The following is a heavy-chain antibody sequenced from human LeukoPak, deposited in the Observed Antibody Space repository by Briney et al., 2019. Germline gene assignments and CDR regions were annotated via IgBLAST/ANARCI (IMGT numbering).Heavy chain of an antibody. CDR3: ASPAHYYDSREMGY. J-gene: IGHJ4*02. D-gene: IGHD3-22*01. CDR2: INPSGGST. Sequence: ASVKVSCKASGYSFTTYYIHWVRQAPGQGLEWMGIINPSGGSTSYAQRFQGRVTMTRDTSTSTVYMELSSLRSEDTAVHYCASPAHYYDSREMGYWGQGTLVTVSS. CDR1: GYSFTTYY. V-gene: IGHV1-46*01.